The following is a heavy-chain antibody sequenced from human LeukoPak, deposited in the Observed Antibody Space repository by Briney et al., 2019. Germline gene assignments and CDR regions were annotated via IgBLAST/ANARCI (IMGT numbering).Heavy chain of an antibody. CDR3: ARGKDGYTYVPFDY. CDR1: GYTFTGYF. J-gene: IGHJ4*02. Sequence: GASVKVSCKASGYTFTGYFMHWVRQAPGQGLEWMGWINPNSGGINCAQKFQGRVTMTRDTSISTAYMELSSLRSDDTAVYYCARGKDGYTYVPFDYWGQGTLVTVSS. CDR2: INPNSGGI. V-gene: IGHV1-2*02. D-gene: IGHD5-18*01.